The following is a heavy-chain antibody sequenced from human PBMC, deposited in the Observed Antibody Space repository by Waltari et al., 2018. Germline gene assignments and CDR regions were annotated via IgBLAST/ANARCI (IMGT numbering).Heavy chain of an antibody. D-gene: IGHD4-17*01. V-gene: IGHV1-2*02. J-gene: IGHJ4*02. CDR2: INPNSGGT. CDR3: AREDDYGDHGYDY. CDR1: GYTFTGYY. Sequence: QVQLVQSGAEVKKPGASVKVSCKASGYTFTGYYMHWVRQAPGQGLEWMGWINPNSGGTNDAQKFQGRVTMTRDTSISTAYMELSRLRSDDTAVYYCAREDDYGDHGYDYWGQGTLVTVSS.